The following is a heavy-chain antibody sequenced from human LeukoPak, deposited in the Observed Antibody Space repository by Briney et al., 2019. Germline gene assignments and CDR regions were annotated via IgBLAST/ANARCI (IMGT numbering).Heavy chain of an antibody. CDR2: ISTDGKST. D-gene: IGHD6-13*01. Sequence: PGGSLRLSCVASGFTFSNYWMLWVRQAPGKGLMWVSLISTDGKSTRYADSVKGRFTISRDNSKNTLYLQMNSLRAEDTAVYYCARDLFGGGPIAAAGTIDFWGQGTLVTVSS. CDR3: ARDLFGGGPIAAAGTIDF. CDR1: GFTFSNYW. J-gene: IGHJ4*02. V-gene: IGHV3-74*01.